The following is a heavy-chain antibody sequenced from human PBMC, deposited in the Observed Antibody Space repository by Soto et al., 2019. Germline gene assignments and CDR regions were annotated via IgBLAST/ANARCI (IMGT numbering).Heavy chain of an antibody. J-gene: IGHJ4*02. CDR1: GGSISSGDYY. Sequence: QVQLQESGPGLVKPSQTLSLTCTVSGGSISSGDYYWSWIRQPPGKGLEWIGYIYYSGSTYYNPSLKSRVTLSVDTSTNQFSLKLSSVTAADTAVYYCAIVGGFGATTIDYWGQGTLVTVSS. CDR3: AIVGGFGATTIDY. V-gene: IGHV4-30-4*01. CDR2: IYYSGST. D-gene: IGHD3-10*01.